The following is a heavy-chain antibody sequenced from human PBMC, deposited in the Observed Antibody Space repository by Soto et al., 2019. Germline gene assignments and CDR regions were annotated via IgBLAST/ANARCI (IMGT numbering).Heavy chain of an antibody. Sequence: PSETLSLTCTVSGGSISSYYWSWIRQPPGKGLEWIGYIYYSESTNYNPSLKSRVTISVDTSKNQFSLKLSSVTAADTAVYYCARRYGGNFDYWGQGNLVTVSS. CDR2: IYYSEST. D-gene: IGHD2-15*01. CDR1: GGSISSYY. CDR3: ARRYGGNFDY. V-gene: IGHV4-59*01. J-gene: IGHJ4*02.